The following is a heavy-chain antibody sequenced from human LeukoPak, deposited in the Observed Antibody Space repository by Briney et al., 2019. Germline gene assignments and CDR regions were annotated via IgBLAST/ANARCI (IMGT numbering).Heavy chain of an antibody. V-gene: IGHV3-23*01. Sequence: PGGPLRFSCAASGFTFSSYALSWVGQAPGKGLEGVSAISGSGGSTYYADSVKGRFTISRDNSKNTLYLQMNSLRAEDTAVYYCAKAGGIQLWCLLDFDYWGQGTLVTVSS. CDR2: ISGSGGST. CDR3: AKAGGIQLWCLLDFDY. D-gene: IGHD5-18*01. CDR1: GFTFSSYA. J-gene: IGHJ4*02.